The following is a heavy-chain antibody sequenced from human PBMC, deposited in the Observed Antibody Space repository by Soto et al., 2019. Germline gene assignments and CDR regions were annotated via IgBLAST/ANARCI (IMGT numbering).Heavy chain of an antibody. CDR2: INHSGST. Sequence: SETLSLTCAVYGGSFSGYYWSWIRQPPGKGLEWIGEINHSGSTNYNPSLKSRVTISVDTSKNQFSLKLSSVTAADTAAYYCARYGRWLQFRYWGQGTLVTVSS. V-gene: IGHV4-34*01. CDR1: GGSFSGYY. CDR3: ARYGRWLQFRY. D-gene: IGHD5-12*01. J-gene: IGHJ4*02.